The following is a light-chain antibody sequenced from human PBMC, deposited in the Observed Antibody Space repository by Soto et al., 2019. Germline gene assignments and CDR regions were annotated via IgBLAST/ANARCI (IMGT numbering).Light chain of an antibody. J-gene: IGKJ1*01. CDR2: QVS. CDR1: QSLVHSDGNTY. CDR3: MQGTHWPPT. V-gene: IGKV2-30*02. Sequence: DVVMTQSPLSLPVILGQAASISCKSSQSLVHSDGNTYFTWFQQRPGQSPRRLFHQVSNRDSGVPDRVRGSGSGTDFTLKISRVEAEDVGVYYCMQGTHWPPTFGQGTKVEIK.